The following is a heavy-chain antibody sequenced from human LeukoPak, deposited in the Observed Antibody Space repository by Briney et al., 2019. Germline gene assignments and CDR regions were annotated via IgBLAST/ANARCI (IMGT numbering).Heavy chain of an antibody. Sequence: PSQTLSLTCTVSGGSISSGGYYWSWIRQHPGKGLEWIGYIYYSGSTYYNPSLKGRVTISVDTSKNQFSLKLSSVTAADTAVYYCARDQTSSGYSYGYDYYYGMDVWGQGTTVTVSS. CDR2: IYYSGST. J-gene: IGHJ6*02. CDR1: GGSISSGGYY. V-gene: IGHV4-31*03. D-gene: IGHD5-18*01. CDR3: ARDQTSSGYSYGYDYYYGMDV.